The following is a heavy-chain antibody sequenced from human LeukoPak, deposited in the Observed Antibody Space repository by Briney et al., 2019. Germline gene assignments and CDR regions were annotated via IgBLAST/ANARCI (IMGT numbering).Heavy chain of an antibody. CDR2: IYSGGST. CDR1: GFTVSSNY. J-gene: IGHJ4*02. V-gene: IGHV3-53*01. D-gene: IGHD4-23*01. CDR3: ARGDNSLFDY. Sequence: GGSLRLSCAASGFTVSSNYMNWVRQAPGKGLEWVSLIYSGGSTYYADSVMGRFTISRDNSKSTLYLQMNSLRAGDTAVYYCARGDNSLFDYWGQGTLVTVSS.